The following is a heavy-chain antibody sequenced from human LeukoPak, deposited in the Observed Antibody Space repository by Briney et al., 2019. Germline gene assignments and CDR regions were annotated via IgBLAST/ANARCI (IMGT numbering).Heavy chain of an antibody. D-gene: IGHD2-15*01. Sequence: SETLSLTCTVSGYSISSGYYWGWIRQPPGQGLEWIGSIYHSGSTYYNPSLKSRVTISVDTSKNQFSLKLSSVTAADTAMYYCARTSADNYYYMDVWGKGTTVTVSS. CDR3: ARTSADNYYYMDV. V-gene: IGHV4-38-2*02. CDR2: IYHSGST. CDR1: GYSISSGYY. J-gene: IGHJ6*03.